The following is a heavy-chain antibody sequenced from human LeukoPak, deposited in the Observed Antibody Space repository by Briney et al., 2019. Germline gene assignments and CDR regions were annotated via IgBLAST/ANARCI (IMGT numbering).Heavy chain of an antibody. CDR2: IYYSGNT. V-gene: IGHV4-59*01. Sequence: SETLSLTCTASGGSISSYYWVWIRQSPGRGLEWIGYIYYSGNTNYNPSLKSRITVSVDTSKNQFSLNLNSVTAADTAVYYCARMGSGWRHGFDYWGQGTLVTVSS. CDR3: ARMGSGWRHGFDY. J-gene: IGHJ4*02. CDR1: GGSISSYY. D-gene: IGHD6-19*01.